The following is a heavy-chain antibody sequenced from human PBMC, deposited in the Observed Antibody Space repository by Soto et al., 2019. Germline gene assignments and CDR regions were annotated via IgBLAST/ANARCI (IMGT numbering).Heavy chain of an antibody. CDR3: ASDRLELFCFDY. CDR2: ISLYNGNT. CDR1: HLSFTSHG. Sequence: SEKVSYKAYHLSFTSHGISWVRQAPGQGLEWMGWISLYNGNTNYAQQFQGRSTITTYTATSTAYLELRSRRSDDTAMYFCASDRLELFCFDYWGQGTLVTVSS. J-gene: IGHJ4*02. V-gene: IGHV1-18*04. D-gene: IGHD3-10*01.